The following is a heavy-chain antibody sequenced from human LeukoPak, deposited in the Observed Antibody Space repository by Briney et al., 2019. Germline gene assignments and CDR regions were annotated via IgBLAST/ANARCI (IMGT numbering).Heavy chain of an antibody. CDR3: ARGELWFGELPKSLDY. CDR1: GGTFSSYA. D-gene: IGHD3-10*01. V-gene: IGHV1-69*13. CDR2: IIPIFGTA. Sequence: GASVKVSCKASGGTFSSYAISWVRQAPGQGLEWMGGIIPIFGTANYAQKFQGRVTITADESTSTAYMELSSLRSEDTAVYYCARGELWFGELPKSLDYWGQGTLATVSS. J-gene: IGHJ4*02.